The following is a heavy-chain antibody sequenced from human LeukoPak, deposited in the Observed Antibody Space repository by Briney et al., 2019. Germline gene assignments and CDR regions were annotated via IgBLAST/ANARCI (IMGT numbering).Heavy chain of an antibody. D-gene: IGHD3-3*01. CDR3: ARDAKTQYYDFWSGYLNWFDP. CDR1: GYTFTSYA. V-gene: IGHV7-4-1*02. CDR2: INTNTGNP. Sequence: ASVNVSCTASGYTFTSYAMNWVRQAPGQGLEWMGWINTNTGNPTYAQGFTGRFVFSLDTSVSTAYLQISSLKAEDTAVYYCARDAKTQYYDFWSGYLNWFDPWGQGTLVTVSS. J-gene: IGHJ5*02.